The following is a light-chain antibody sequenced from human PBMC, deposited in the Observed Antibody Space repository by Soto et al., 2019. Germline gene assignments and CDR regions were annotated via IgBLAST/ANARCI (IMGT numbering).Light chain of an antibody. CDR1: QSFSNNY. CDR2: GAS. CDR3: QQYGSSGT. Sequence: EIVLTQSPGTLSLSAGERATLSCRASQSFSNNYLAWYHQKPGQAPRLLIYGASNRATGITDRFSGSGPGTDFTLTISRLEPEDFAVYYCQQYGSSGTFGQGTKVDIK. V-gene: IGKV3-20*01. J-gene: IGKJ1*01.